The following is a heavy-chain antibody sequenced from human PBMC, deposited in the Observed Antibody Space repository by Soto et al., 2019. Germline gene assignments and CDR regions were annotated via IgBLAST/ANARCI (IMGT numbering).Heavy chain of an antibody. Sequence: GSLRLSCAASGFTFSSFWMHWVRQAPGKGLVWVSRINSDGSSTSYADSVKGRFTISRDNAKNTLYLQMNSLRAEDTAVYYCAKNYDSSGLGGYWGQGTLVTVSS. V-gene: IGHV3-74*01. CDR2: INSDGSST. J-gene: IGHJ4*02. D-gene: IGHD3-22*01. CDR1: GFTFSSFW. CDR3: AKNYDSSGLGGY.